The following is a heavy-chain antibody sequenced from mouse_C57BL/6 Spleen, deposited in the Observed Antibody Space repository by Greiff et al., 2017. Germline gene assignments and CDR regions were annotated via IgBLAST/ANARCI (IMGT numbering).Heavy chain of an antibody. CDR3: TRRAYGSSYRFDY. CDR2: IDPETGGT. Sequence: QVQLKQSGAELVRPGASVTLSCKASGYTFTDYEMHWVKQTPVHGLEWIGAIDPETGGTAYNQKFKGKAILTADKSSSTAYMELRSLTSEDSAVYYCTRRAYGSSYRFDYWGQGTTLTVSS. D-gene: IGHD1-1*01. CDR1: GYTFTDYE. J-gene: IGHJ2*01. V-gene: IGHV1-15*01.